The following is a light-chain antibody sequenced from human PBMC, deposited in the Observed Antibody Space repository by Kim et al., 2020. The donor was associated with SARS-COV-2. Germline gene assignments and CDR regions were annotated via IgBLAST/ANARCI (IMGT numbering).Light chain of an antibody. J-gene: IGLJ3*02. Sequence: SYELTQPPSVSVAPGKTARITCGGNNIGSKSVHWYQQKPGQAPVLGIYYDSDRPSGIPERFSGSNSGNTATLTISRVEAGDEADYYCQVWDSSSDAWVFGGGTQLTVL. CDR3: QVWDSSSDAWV. V-gene: IGLV3-21*04. CDR2: YDS. CDR1: NIGSKS.